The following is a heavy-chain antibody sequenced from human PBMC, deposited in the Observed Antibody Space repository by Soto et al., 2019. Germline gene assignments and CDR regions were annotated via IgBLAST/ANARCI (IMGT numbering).Heavy chain of an antibody. J-gene: IGHJ6*02. D-gene: IGHD2-15*01. CDR1: GGTFSSYA. Sequence: SVKVSCKASGGTFSSYAISWVRQAPGQGLEWMGGIIPIFGTANYAQKFQGRVTITADKSTSTAYMELSSLRSEDTAVYYCASTARISYYYYGMDVWGQGTTVTV. CDR3: ASTARISYYYYGMDV. V-gene: IGHV1-69*06. CDR2: IIPIFGTA.